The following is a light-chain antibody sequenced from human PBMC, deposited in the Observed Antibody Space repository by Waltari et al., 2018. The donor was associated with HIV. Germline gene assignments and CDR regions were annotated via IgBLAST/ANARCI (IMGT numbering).Light chain of an antibody. Sequence: QSALTKPPSASGSPGHSVTISCTGTSSDVGAYNYVSWYQQHPGKAPKLRVYEVTRRPSGVPDRFSASNSGNTASLTVSGLQTDDEADYYCSSYAGSNTLIFGGGTNLIVL. V-gene: IGLV2-8*01. J-gene: IGLJ2*01. CDR3: SSYAGSNTLI. CDR1: SSDVGAYNY. CDR2: EVT.